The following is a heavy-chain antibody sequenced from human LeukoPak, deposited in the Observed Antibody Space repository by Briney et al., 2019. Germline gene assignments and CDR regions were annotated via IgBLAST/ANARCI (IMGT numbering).Heavy chain of an antibody. CDR2: IYYNGYT. Sequence: PSETLSLTCNVSGDSVSSVYWSWIRQPPGKGLEWIGYIYYNGYTDYNTSLKSRVTISVDTSKNQLSLHLSSVTASDSAIYYCARGGLELPFDIWGQGTMVTVSS. V-gene: IGHV4-59*08. D-gene: IGHD1-7*01. CDR1: GDSVSSVY. CDR3: ARGGLELPFDI. J-gene: IGHJ3*02.